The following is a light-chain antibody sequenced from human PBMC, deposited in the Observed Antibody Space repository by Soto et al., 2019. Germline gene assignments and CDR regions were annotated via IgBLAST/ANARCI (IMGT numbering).Light chain of an antibody. V-gene: IGLV1-40*01. CDR3: QSYDISLSAWV. J-gene: IGLJ3*02. Sequence: QYVLTQPPSVSGAPGQRVTMSCTGSSSNIGAGYDVQWFQQLPGTAPRLLIYGNINRLSGVPARFSGSKSGTSASLAITGLQAEDEADYYCQSYDISLSAWVFGGGTKLTVL. CDR2: GNI. CDR1: SSNIGAGYD.